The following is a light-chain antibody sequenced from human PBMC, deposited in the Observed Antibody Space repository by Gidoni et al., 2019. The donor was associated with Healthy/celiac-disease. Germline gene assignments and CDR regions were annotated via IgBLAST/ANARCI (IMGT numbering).Light chain of an antibody. CDR1: QDISNY. J-gene: IGKJ3*01. V-gene: IGKV1-33*01. CDR2: DAS. CDR3: QQYDNLPSFT. Sequence: DIQMTQSPSSLSASVGDRVTITCQASQDISNYLNWYQPKPGEAPKLLIYDASNLETGVPSRFSGSGSGTDFTFTISSLQPEDIATYYCQQYDNLPSFTFGPGTKVDIK.